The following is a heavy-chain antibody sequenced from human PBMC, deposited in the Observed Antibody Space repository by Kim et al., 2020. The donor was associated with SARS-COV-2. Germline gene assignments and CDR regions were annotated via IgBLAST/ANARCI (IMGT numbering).Heavy chain of an antibody. V-gene: IGHV3-7*03. D-gene: IGHD3-22*01. CDR1: GFIFSNYW. CDR3: ASGDENYYYSSGYYGY. J-gene: IGHJ4*01. CDR2: INQDGSEK. Sequence: GGSLRLSCTVSGFIFSNYWMTWVRQAPGKGLEWVASINQDGSEKYYVDSVKGRFTISRDNAKNSLYLQMNCLRAEDTAVYYCASGDENYYYSSGYYGYWG.